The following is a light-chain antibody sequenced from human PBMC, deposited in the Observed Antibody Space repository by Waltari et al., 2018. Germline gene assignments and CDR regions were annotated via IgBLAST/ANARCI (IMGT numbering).Light chain of an antibody. V-gene: IGLV2-8*01. CDR1: SSDLGDYNF. CDR3: SSYGGRNNLI. Sequence: SVTISCTGTSSDLGDYNFVSWYQQHPGKAPKLMIYEVSKRPSGVPDRFSGSKSGYTASLTVSGLQAEDEAEYYCSSYGGRNNLIFGGGTKLTVL. J-gene: IGLJ2*01. CDR2: EVS.